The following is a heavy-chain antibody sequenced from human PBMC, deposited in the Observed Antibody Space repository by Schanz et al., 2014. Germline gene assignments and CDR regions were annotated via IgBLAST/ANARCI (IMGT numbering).Heavy chain of an antibody. J-gene: IGHJ4*02. Sequence: EVQLVESGGGLVQPGRSLRLSCAASGFTFDDHAMHWVRQVPGKGLEWVSGISWNSGNIAYADSVKGRFTISRDNAKNSLYLQMNSLRPEDTAVYYCAKEDRNHNSDYVYWGQGTLVTVSS. CDR1: GFTFDDHA. V-gene: IGHV3-9*01. CDR3: AKEDRNHNSDYVY. D-gene: IGHD3-22*01. CDR2: ISWNSGNI.